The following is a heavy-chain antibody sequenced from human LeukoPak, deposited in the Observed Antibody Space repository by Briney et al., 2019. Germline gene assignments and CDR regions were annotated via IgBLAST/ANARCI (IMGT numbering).Heavy chain of an antibody. CDR1: KFTFGSFW. CDR3: ARVRNGFSSGLDV. J-gene: IGHJ6*02. D-gene: IGHD3-22*01. CDR2: INPDASDT. Sequence: PGGSLRLSCAASKFTFGSFWMNWVRLVPGKVLLWVSRINPDASDTEYADSVKGRFTVSRDNARNTLYLEMRSLSVQDSGLYYCARVRNGFSSGLDVWGPGTWVTVSS. V-gene: IGHV3-74*01.